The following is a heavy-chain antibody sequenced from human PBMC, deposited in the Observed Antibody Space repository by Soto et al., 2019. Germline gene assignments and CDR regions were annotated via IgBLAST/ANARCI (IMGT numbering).Heavy chain of an antibody. CDR3: ARDNYNYSGMDV. CDR2: INPYNGGA. J-gene: IGHJ6*02. Sequence: GASVKVSCKASGYIFNDYYIHWVRQAPGQGLEWMGWINPYNGGANFAQEFQGRVTMTRDTSLSIVYMEVTRLTYDDTAVYYCARDNYNYSGMDVWGQGXTVTVYS. V-gene: IGHV1-2*02. CDR1: GYIFNDYY.